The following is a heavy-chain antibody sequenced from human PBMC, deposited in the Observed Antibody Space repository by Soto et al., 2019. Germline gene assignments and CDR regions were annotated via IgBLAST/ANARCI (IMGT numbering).Heavy chain of an antibody. D-gene: IGHD3-3*01. J-gene: IGHJ5*02. CDR2: ISSSSSTI. CDR3: ARDFKADFWSGAHEWFDP. Sequence: EVQLVESGGGLVQPGGSLRLSCAASGFTFSSYSMNWVRQAPGKGLEWVSYISSSSSTIYYADSVKGRFTISRDNAKNSLYLQMNSLRDEDTAVYYCARDFKADFWSGAHEWFDPWGQGTLVTVSS. V-gene: IGHV3-48*02. CDR1: GFTFSSYS.